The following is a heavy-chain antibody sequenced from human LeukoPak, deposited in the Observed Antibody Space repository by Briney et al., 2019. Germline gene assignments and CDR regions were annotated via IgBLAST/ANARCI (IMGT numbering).Heavy chain of an antibody. CDR2: INPNSGGT. V-gene: IGHV1-2*02. CDR3: AIVEMTSIRIDC. Sequence: ASVKVSCKASGYTFTGYYMHWVRQAPGQGLEWMGWINPNSGGTNYAQKFQGRVTMTRDTSISTAYMELSRLRSDDTAVFYCAIVEMTSIRIDCWGQGTLVTVSS. CDR1: GYTFTGYY. J-gene: IGHJ4*02. D-gene: IGHD5-24*01.